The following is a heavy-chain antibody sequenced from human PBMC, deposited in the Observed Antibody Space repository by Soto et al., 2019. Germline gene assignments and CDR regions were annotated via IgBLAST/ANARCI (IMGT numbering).Heavy chain of an antibody. D-gene: IGHD2-21*01. CDR2: INPNSGGT. Sequence: ASVKVSCKASGYTFTGYYMHWVRQAPGQGPEWMGWINPNSGGTDYAQKFQGWVTMTRDTSISTAYMELSRLRSDDTAVYSCASTFRYCGGEVPGCMDVWGQGTTVTSP. CDR3: ASTFRYCGGEVPGCMDV. CDR1: GYTFTGYY. J-gene: IGHJ6*02. V-gene: IGHV1-2*04.